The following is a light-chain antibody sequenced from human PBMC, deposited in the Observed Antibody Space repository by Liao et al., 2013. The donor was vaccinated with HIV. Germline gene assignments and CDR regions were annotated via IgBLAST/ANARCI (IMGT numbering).Light chain of an antibody. CDR1: NLGDQY. CDR3: QVWDSYAAV. Sequence: SSDLTQPPSLSVSPGQTVSITCSGDNLGDQYVSWYQQRPGQSPLLVIYQDTKRPSGIPERFSGSSSGNTVTLTISGTQAVDEADYYCQVWDSYAAVFGGGTKLTVL. V-gene: IGLV3-1*01. CDR2: QDT. J-gene: IGLJ2*01.